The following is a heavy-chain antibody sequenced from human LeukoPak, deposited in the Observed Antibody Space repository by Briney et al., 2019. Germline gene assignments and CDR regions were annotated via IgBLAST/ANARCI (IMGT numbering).Heavy chain of an antibody. CDR1: GFTFNSYA. CDR3: AKEVGP. CDR2: ISYDGSNK. Sequence: GGSLRLSCAASGFTFNSYALHWVRQAPGKGLEWVAVISYDGSNKYYADSVKGRFTISRDISKNTLYLQMNSLRAEDTAVYYCAKEVGPWGQGTLVTVSS. V-gene: IGHV3-30*04. J-gene: IGHJ5*02.